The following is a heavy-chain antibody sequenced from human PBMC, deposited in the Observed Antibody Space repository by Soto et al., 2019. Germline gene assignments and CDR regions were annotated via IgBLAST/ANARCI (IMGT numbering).Heavy chain of an antibody. CDR2: INHSGST. V-gene: IGHV4-34*01. CDR3: ARGRPDIVVVPAKENLDY. J-gene: IGHJ4*02. Sequence: SETLSLTCAVYGGSFSGYYWSWIRQPPGKGLEWIGEINHSGSTNYNPSLKSRVTISVDTSKNQFSLKLSSVTAADTAVYYCARGRPDIVVVPAKENLDYWGQGTLVTVSS. CDR1: GGSFSGYY. D-gene: IGHD2-2*01.